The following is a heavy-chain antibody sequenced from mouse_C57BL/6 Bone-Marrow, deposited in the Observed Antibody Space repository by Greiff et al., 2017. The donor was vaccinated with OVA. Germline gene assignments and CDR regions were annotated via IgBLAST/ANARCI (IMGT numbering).Heavy chain of an antibody. CDR3: APYITTCFDY. J-gene: IGHJ2*01. CDR2: INPNNGGT. D-gene: IGHD2-4*01. V-gene: IGHV1-26*01. Sequence: EVQLQQSGPELVKPGASVKISCKASGYTFTDYYMNWVKQSHGKSLEWIGDINPNNGGTSYNQKFKGKATLTVDKSSSTAYMELRSLTSEDSAVYYCAPYITTCFDYWGQGTTLTVSS. CDR1: GYTFTDYY.